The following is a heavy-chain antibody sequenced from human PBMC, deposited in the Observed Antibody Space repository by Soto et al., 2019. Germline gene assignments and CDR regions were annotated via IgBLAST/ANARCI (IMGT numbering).Heavy chain of an antibody. V-gene: IGHV3-23*01. CDR3: ARLPRGEWRSHLDS. J-gene: IGHJ4*02. Sequence: GGSLRLSCAASGFTFSTYAMTWVRQAPGKGLEWVSAISASGGSTYYADSVKGRFTISRDNSKNTLYLQMNNLRVEDTAVYYCARLPRGEWRSHLDSWGQGTLVTVSS. D-gene: IGHD2-15*01. CDR2: ISASGGST. CDR1: GFTFSTYA.